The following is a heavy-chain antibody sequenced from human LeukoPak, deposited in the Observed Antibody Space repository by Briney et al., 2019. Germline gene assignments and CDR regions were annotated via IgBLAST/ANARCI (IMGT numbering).Heavy chain of an antibody. Sequence: GGSLRLSCAASGFTFSGSAMHWVRQASGKGLEWVGRIRSKTNNYATAYAASVKGRFTISRDDSKNTAYLQMNSLKTEDTAVYYCTGQAYYYDTSGFNFDYWGQGILVAVSS. V-gene: IGHV3-73*01. CDR1: GFTFSGSA. CDR3: TGQAYYYDTSGFNFDY. J-gene: IGHJ4*02. D-gene: IGHD3-22*01. CDR2: IRSKTNNYAT.